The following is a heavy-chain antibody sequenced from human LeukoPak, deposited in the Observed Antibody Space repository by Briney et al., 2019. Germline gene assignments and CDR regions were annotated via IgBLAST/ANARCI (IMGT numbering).Heavy chain of an antibody. Sequence: SQTRSLTCTVSGGSISSGGYYWSWIRQHPGKGLEWIGYIYYSGSTYYDPSLKSRVTISVDTSKNQFSLKLSSVTAADTAVYYCARASPSIVVVAWGQGTLVTVSS. V-gene: IGHV4-31*03. J-gene: IGHJ5*02. D-gene: IGHD2-21*01. CDR2: IYYSGST. CDR1: GGSISSGGYY. CDR3: ARASPSIVVVA.